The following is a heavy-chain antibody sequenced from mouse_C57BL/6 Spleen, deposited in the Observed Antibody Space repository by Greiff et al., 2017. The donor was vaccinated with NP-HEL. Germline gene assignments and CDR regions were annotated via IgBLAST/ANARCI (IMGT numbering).Heavy chain of an antibody. CDR3: ARGGDAMDY. CDR1: GYTFTSYW. CDR2: INPSSGYT. J-gene: IGHJ4*01. V-gene: IGHV1-7*01. Sequence: QVQLQQSGAELAKPGASVKLSCKASGYTFTSYWMHWVKQRPGQGLEWIGYINPSSGYTKYNQKFKAKATLTADKSSSTAYMQLNSLTYGDSAVYYCARGGDAMDYWGQGTSVTVSS.